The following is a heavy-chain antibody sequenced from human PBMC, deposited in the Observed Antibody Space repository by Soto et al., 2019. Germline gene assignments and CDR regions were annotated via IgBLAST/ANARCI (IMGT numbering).Heavy chain of an antibody. D-gene: IGHD3-22*01. CDR1: GYTFTSYG. V-gene: IGHV1-18*01. J-gene: IGHJ5*02. CDR3: ARVWGYYYDSSPWRWWFDP. CDR2: ISAYNGNT. Sequence: ASVKVSCKASGYTFTSYGISWVRQAPGQGLEWMGWISAYNGNTNYAQKHQGRVTMTTDTSTSTAYMELRSLRSDDTAVYYCARVWGYYYDSSPWRWWFDPWGQGTPVTVSS.